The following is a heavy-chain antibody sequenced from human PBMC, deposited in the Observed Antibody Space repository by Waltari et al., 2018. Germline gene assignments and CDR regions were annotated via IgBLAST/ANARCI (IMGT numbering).Heavy chain of an antibody. CDR1: GITFSSYT. J-gene: IGHJ4*02. CDR2: IRASGGT. Sequence: EVQLLESGGGLVQPGGSLTLSCAASGITFSSYTMRWVRQAPGKWLEWVSTIRASGGTCYADSVKGRFTVSRDSSKNTLSLQMNSLRAEDTAVYYCARGPAYYFDYWDQGTLVTVSS. V-gene: IGHV3-23*01. CDR3: ARGPAYYFDY.